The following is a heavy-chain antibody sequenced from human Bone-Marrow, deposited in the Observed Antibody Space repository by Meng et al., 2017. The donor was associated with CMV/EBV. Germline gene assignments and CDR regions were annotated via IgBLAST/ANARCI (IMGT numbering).Heavy chain of an antibody. D-gene: IGHD2-2*02. CDR3: ARRREYCSSTSCYIGPRYYYYGMGV. V-gene: IGHV1-2*02. CDR1: GYTFTGYY. J-gene: IGHJ6*02. CDR2: INPNSGGT. Sequence: ASVKVSCKASGYTFTGYYMHWVRQAPGQGLEWMGWINPNSGGTNYAQKFQGRVTMTRDTSISTAYMELSRLRSDDTAVYYCARRREYCSSTSCYIGPRYYYYGMGVWGRGTTVTVAS.